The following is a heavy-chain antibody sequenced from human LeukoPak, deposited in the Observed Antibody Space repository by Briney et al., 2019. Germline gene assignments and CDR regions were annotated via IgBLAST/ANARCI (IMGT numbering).Heavy chain of an antibody. CDR1: GFTFDDYA. Sequence: PGRSLRLSCAASGFTFDDYAMHWVRQAPGKGLEWVSGISWNSGSIGYADSVKGRFTISRDNAKNSLYLQMNSLRAEDTALYYCAKVIFGSTPAWGQGTLVTVSS. J-gene: IGHJ5*02. D-gene: IGHD6-13*01. V-gene: IGHV3-9*01. CDR2: ISWNSGSI. CDR3: AKVIFGSTPA.